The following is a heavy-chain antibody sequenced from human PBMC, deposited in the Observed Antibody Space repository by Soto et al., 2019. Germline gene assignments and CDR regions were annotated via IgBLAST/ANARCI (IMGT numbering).Heavy chain of an antibody. CDR3: ATDLGMPSGGRWYSTFFED. V-gene: IGHV3-33*01. J-gene: IGHJ4*02. Sequence: QVQLVESGGGVVQPGRSLRLSCEASGFTFSSRGMHWVRQAPGKGLEWVAHIWADGSSQYYVDSVKGRFTISRDNSRNTLYLQMNSLRAEDTAVYYCATDLGMPSGGRWYSTFFEDWGQGTLVTVSP. CDR1: GFTFSSRG. CDR2: IWADGSSQ. D-gene: IGHD2-15*01.